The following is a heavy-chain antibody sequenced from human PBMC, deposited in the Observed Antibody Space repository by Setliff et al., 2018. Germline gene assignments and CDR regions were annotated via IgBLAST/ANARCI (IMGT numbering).Heavy chain of an antibody. Sequence: GGSLRLSCAASRFTFSDYDIHWVRQAPGKGLEWVANIKQDESEKHYVGSVKGRFTISRDNARNSVYLQMNSLRAEDAAVYYCATSDWYAAFDHWGQGTLVTVSS. CDR1: RFTFSDYD. CDR2: IKQDESEK. D-gene: IGHD6-19*01. J-gene: IGHJ4*02. CDR3: ATSDWYAAFDH. V-gene: IGHV3-7*01.